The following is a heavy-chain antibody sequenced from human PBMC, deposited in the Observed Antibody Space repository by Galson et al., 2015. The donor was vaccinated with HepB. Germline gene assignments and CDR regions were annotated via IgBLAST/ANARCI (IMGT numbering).Heavy chain of an antibody. D-gene: IGHD2-8*01. Sequence: SVKVSCKASGYTFTNHDINWVRQATGQGLEWMGWMNPDSGNTGCAQKFQGRVTMTRNTSIRTAYMELSSLRSEDTAVYYCARGRYCTSGACPYYFDNWGQGTLVTVSS. CDR3: ARGRYCTSGACPYYFDN. J-gene: IGHJ4*02. V-gene: IGHV1-8*01. CDR1: GYTFTNHD. CDR2: MNPDSGNT.